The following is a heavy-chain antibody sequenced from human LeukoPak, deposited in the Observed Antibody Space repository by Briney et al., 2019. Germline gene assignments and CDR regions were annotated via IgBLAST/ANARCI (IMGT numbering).Heavy chain of an antibody. CDR1: GGSFSGHY. CDR3: ARTTMVRGTYYMDV. J-gene: IGHJ6*03. D-gene: IGHD3-10*01. Sequence: SETLSLTCAVYGGSFSGHYWSWIRQPPGKGLEWIGEINHSGSTNYNPSLKSRVTISVDTSKNQFSLKLSSVTAADTAVYYCARTTMVRGTYYMDVWGEGTTVTISS. CDR2: INHSGST. V-gene: IGHV4-34*01.